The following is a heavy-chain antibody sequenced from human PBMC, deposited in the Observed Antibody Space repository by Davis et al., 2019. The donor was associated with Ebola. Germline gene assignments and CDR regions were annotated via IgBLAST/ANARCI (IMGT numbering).Heavy chain of an antibody. J-gene: IGHJ4*02. CDR1: GFTFRNYA. CDR3: AKVSRTSVSYFDN. Sequence: PGGSLRLSCAASGFTFRNYAMSWVRQAPGKGLEWVSEISGSGGSTNYADSVKGRFTISRDNSKNTLYMQMNSLRGEDTAVYYCAKVSRTSVSYFDNWGQGTLVTVSS. D-gene: IGHD4-17*01. CDR2: ISGSGGST. V-gene: IGHV3-23*01.